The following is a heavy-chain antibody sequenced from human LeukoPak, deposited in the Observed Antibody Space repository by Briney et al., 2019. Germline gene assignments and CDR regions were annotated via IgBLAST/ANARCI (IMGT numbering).Heavy chain of an antibody. V-gene: IGHV3-30*04. CDR2: MSYDGSNK. J-gene: IGHJ4*02. Sequence: GGSLRLSCAASGFTFSSYAMNWVRQAPGKGLERVSVMSYDGSNKYYADSVKGRFTISRDNAKNTLYLQMTSLRAEDTAVYYCARAGIAVAPTKERPLDYWGQGTLVTVST. CDR3: ARAGIAVAPTKERPLDY. D-gene: IGHD6-13*01. CDR1: GFTFSSYA.